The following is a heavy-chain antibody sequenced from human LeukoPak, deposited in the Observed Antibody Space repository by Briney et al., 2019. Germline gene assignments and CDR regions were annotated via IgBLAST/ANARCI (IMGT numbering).Heavy chain of an antibody. J-gene: IGHJ4*02. V-gene: IGHV3-74*01. CDR2: INADGRTT. CDR1: GFTFSTYW. CDR3: ARVLCSGGYCYYFDY. Sequence: GGSLRLSCAASGFTFSTYWMHWDRQAPGKGLVWVSRINADGRTTNYADSVKGRFTISRDNAKKTLHLQMNSLKVEDAAVYYCARVLCSGGYCYYFDYWGQGTLVTVSS. D-gene: IGHD2-15*01.